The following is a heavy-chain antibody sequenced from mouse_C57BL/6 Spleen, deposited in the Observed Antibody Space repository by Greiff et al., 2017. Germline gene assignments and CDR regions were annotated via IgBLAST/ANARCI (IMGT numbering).Heavy chain of an antibody. V-gene: IGHV1-72*01. Sequence: QVQLQQPGAELVKPGASVKLSCKASGYTFTSYWMHWVKQRPGRGLEWIGRIDPNSGGTKYNEKFKSKATLTVDKPSSTAYMQLSSLTSADAAVYYCARGYPYWYFDVWGTGTTVTVSS. CDR1: GYTFTSYW. D-gene: IGHD2-14*01. CDR2: IDPNSGGT. J-gene: IGHJ1*03. CDR3: ARGYPYWYFDV.